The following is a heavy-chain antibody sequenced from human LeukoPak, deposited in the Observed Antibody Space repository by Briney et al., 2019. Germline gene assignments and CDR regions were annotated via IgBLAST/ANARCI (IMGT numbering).Heavy chain of an antibody. CDR3: AKALLDSSGYYYYH. CDR2: ISGSGGST. J-gene: IGHJ5*02. V-gene: IGHV3-23*01. Sequence: PGGSLRLSCAASGFTYSSYAMRGVRQAPGKGVEWVSAISGSGGSTYYADSVEGRFTISRENCKNTLYLQMNSLRAEDTAVYYCAKALLDSSGYYYYHWGQGTLVTVSS. D-gene: IGHD3-22*01. CDR1: GFTYSSYA.